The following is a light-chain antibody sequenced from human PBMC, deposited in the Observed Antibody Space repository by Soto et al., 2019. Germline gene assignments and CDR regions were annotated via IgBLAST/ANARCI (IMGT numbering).Light chain of an antibody. V-gene: IGLV2-14*01. CDR1: SSDVGGYNY. CDR2: DVS. CDR3: SSYTSSSTSV. J-gene: IGLJ1*01. Sequence: QSVQTQPASVSGSPGQSITISCTGTSSDVGGYNYVSWYQQHPGKAPKLMIYDVSNRPSGVSNRFSGSKSGNTASLTISGLQAEDEADYYCSSYTSSSTSVFGTGTKVTVL.